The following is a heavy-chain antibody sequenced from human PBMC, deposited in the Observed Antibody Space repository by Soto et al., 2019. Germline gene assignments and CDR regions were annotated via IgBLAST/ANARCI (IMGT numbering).Heavy chain of an antibody. V-gene: IGHV4-39*01. J-gene: IGHJ6*02. CDR2: IYYSGST. CDR3: ARLVAAAGTYYYGMDV. Sequence: PLETLSLTCTVSGGSISSSSYYWGWIRQPPGKGLEWIGSIYYSGSTYYNPSLKSRVTISVDTSKNQFSLKLSSVTAADTAVYYCARLVAAAGTYYYGMDVWGQGTTVTVSS. D-gene: IGHD6-13*01. CDR1: GGSISSSSYY.